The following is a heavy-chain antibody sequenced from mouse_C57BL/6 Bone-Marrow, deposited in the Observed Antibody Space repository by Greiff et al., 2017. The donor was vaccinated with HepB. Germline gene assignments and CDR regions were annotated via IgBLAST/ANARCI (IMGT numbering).Heavy chain of an antibody. Sequence: VQLQQPGAELVKPGASVKLSCKASGYTFTSYWMQWVKQRPGQGLEWIGEIDPSDSYTNYNQKFKGKATLTVDTASSTAYMQLSSLTSEDSAVYYCARADYDYDGPYYYAMDYWGQGTSVTVSS. D-gene: IGHD2-4*01. V-gene: IGHV1-50*01. J-gene: IGHJ4*01. CDR2: IDPSDSYT. CDR1: GYTFTSYW. CDR3: ARADYDYDGPYYYAMDY.